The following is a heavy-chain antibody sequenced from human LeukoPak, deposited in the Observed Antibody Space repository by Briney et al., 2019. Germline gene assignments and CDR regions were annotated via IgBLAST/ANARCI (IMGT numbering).Heavy chain of an antibody. J-gene: IGHJ4*02. D-gene: IGHD4-17*01. Sequence: GGSLRLSCAASGFTFSSYSMNWVRQAPGKGLEWVSSISSSSSYIYYADSVKGRFTISRDNAKNSLYLQMNSLRAEDTAVYYCAREAGDYFPPFGYWGQGTLVTVSS. V-gene: IGHV3-21*01. CDR2: ISSSSSYI. CDR3: AREAGDYFPPFGY. CDR1: GFTFSSYS.